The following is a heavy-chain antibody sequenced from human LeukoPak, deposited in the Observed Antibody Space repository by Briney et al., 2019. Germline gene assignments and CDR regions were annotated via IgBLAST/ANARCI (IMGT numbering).Heavy chain of an antibody. CDR2: IRYDGSNK. V-gene: IGHV3-30*02. CDR1: GFTFSSYG. Sequence: GGSLRLSCAASGFTFSSYGMHWVRQAPGKGLEWVAFIRYDGSNKYYADSVKGRFTISRDNSKNTLYLQMNSLRAEDTAVYYCARDSSDSTTGYFDYWGQGTLVTVSS. J-gene: IGHJ4*02. CDR3: ARDSSDSTTGYFDY. D-gene: IGHD6-13*01.